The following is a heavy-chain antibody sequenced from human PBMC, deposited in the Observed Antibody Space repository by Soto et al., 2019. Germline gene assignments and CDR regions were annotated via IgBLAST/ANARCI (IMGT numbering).Heavy chain of an antibody. D-gene: IGHD5-12*01. CDR3: ARGREWWLRESWFDP. CDR1: GYTFTSYD. V-gene: IGHV1-8*01. J-gene: IGHJ5*02. CDR2: MNPNSGNT. Sequence: QVQLVQSGAEVKKPGASVKVSCKASGYTFTSYDINWVRQATGQGLEWMGWMNPNSGNTGYAQKFQSRVTMTRNTSIGTAYMELSSLRSEDTAVYYCARGREWWLRESWFDPWGQGTLVPVSS.